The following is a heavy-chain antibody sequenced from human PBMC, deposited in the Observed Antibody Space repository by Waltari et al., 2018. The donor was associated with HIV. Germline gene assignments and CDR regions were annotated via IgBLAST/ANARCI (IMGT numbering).Heavy chain of an antibody. Sequence: EVQLVESGGGLVQPGRSLRLSCTASGFTFGDYAMSWFRQAPGKGLGWVGFIRSKAYGGTTEYAASVKGRFTISRDDSKSIAYLQMNSLKTEDTAVYYCTRGWGIAAAGLDYWGQGTLVTVSS. CDR1: GFTFGDYA. CDR2: IRSKAYGGTT. J-gene: IGHJ4*02. CDR3: TRGWGIAAAGLDY. V-gene: IGHV3-49*03. D-gene: IGHD6-13*01.